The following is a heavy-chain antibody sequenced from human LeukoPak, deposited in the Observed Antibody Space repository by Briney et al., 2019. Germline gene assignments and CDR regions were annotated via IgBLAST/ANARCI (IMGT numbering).Heavy chain of an antibody. Sequence: SETLSLTCTVSGGSISSSSYYWGWIRQPPGKGLEWIGSIYYSGSTYYNPSLKSRVTISVDTSKNQFSLKLSSVTAADTAVYYCARDPIPAYSGSYYVWFDPWGQGTLVTVSS. D-gene: IGHD1-26*01. V-gene: IGHV4-39*07. J-gene: IGHJ5*02. CDR3: ARDPIPAYSGSYYVWFDP. CDR1: GGSISSSSYY. CDR2: IYYSGST.